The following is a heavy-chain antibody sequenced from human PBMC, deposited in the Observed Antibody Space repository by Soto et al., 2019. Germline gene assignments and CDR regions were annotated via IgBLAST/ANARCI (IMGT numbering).Heavy chain of an antibody. V-gene: IGHV4-59*08. D-gene: IGHD3-10*01. CDR1: GGSISSYY. Sequence: PSETLSLTCTVSGGSISSYYWSWIRQPPGKGLEWIGYIYHSGSTYYNPSLKSRVTISVDRSKNQFSLKLSSVTAADTAVYYCARHWITMVRGVCHFDYWGQGPLVTVSS. J-gene: IGHJ4*02. CDR3: ARHWITMVRGVCHFDY. CDR2: IYHSGST.